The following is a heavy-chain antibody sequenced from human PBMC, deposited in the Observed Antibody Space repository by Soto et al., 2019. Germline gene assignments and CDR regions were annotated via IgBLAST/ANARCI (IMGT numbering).Heavy chain of an antibody. J-gene: IGHJ5*01. Sequence: SETLSLTCAVYGGSFSGYYWDWIRQPPGKGLEWIGYINHSGSTYYNPSLKSRVTINADMSKNQVSLQLNSVTPEDSAVYYCVRLIGNSWLDYWGQGTLVTVSS. CDR1: GGSFSGYY. V-gene: IGHV4-34*01. CDR3: VRLIGNSWLDY. CDR2: INHSGST. D-gene: IGHD2-8*01.